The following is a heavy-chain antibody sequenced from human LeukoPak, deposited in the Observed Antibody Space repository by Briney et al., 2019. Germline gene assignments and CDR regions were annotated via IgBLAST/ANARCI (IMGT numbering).Heavy chain of an antibody. Sequence: SETLSLTCTVSGGSISSGSYYWSWIRQPAGKGLEWIGRIYTSGSTNYNPSLKSRVTVSVDTSKNQFSLKLSSVTAADTAVYYCARKSSGSIDYWGQGTLVTVSS. CDR1: GGSISSGSYY. J-gene: IGHJ4*02. CDR3: ARKSSGSIDY. CDR2: IYTSGST. V-gene: IGHV4-61*02. D-gene: IGHD1-26*01.